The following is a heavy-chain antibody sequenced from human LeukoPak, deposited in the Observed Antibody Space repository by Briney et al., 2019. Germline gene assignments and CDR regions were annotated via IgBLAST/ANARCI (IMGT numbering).Heavy chain of an antibody. CDR2: IIHRGSV. CDR1: GYSISSGYY. J-gene: IGHJ3*02. Sequence: SETLSLTCTVPGYSISSGYYWGWSRPPPGKGLEGTGNIIHRGSVYYTPSLKSRDTVSVDTSKNQFSLKLSSGTAVDTAVYYCARVRSSSCYDAFDIWGQGTMVTVSS. CDR3: ARVRSSSCYDAFDI. D-gene: IGHD2-2*01. V-gene: IGHV4-38-2*02.